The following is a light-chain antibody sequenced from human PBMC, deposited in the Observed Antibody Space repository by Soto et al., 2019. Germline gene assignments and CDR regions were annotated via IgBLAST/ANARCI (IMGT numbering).Light chain of an antibody. CDR1: SSNIGAGYD. Sequence: QSVLTQSPSVSGAPGQRVTISCTGSSSNIGAGYDVHWYEQLPGTAPKLLMYGNSNRPSGVPDRFSGSKSGTSASLAITGLQAEDEADYYCQSYDSSLSGWVFGGGTKLTVL. CDR2: GNS. J-gene: IGLJ3*02. CDR3: QSYDSSLSGWV. V-gene: IGLV1-40*01.